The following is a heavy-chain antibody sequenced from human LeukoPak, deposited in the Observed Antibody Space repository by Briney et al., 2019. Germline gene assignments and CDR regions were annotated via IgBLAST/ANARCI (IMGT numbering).Heavy chain of an antibody. D-gene: IGHD4-17*01. V-gene: IGHV1-3*01. Sequence: ASVKVSCKASGYTFTDYAIHWVRQAPAQRLEWMGWINAGNGDTKYSQKFQGRVTITRDTSASTAYMELSSLRSEDTAVYYCARDRWVTTVNFDYWGQGPLVTVSS. J-gene: IGHJ4*02. CDR2: INAGNGDT. CDR3: ARDRWVTTVNFDY. CDR1: GYTFTDYA.